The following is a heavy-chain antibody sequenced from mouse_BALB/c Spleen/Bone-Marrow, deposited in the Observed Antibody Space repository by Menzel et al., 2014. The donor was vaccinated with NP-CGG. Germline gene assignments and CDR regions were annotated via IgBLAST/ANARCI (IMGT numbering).Heavy chain of an antibody. D-gene: IGHD2-14*01. CDR1: GFPFSSYD. J-gene: IGHJ3*01. CDR3: ARKRYDWFAY. V-gene: IGHV5-6-3*01. CDR2: INTNGGTT. Sequence: VNLVASGGVLVQPGGSLKLSCAASGFPFSSYDMSWVRQTPDKRLELVATINTNGGTTYYPDSVKGRFTISRDNAKSTLYLQMSSLKSADTAIYYCARKRYDWFAYWGQGTLVTVYA.